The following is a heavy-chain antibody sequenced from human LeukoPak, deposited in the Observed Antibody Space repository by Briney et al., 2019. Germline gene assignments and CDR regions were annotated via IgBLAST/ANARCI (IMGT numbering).Heavy chain of an antibody. CDR3: AKAHYSGYKLLDY. J-gene: IGHJ4*02. D-gene: IGHD5-12*01. CDR2: ISGSGGST. Sequence: PGGSLRLSCAASGFTFSSYAMSWVRQAPGKGLEWVSAISGSGGSTYYADSVKGRFTISRDNSENTLYLQMNSLRAEDTAVYYCAKAHYSGYKLLDYWGQGTLVTVSS. CDR1: GFTFSSYA. V-gene: IGHV3-23*01.